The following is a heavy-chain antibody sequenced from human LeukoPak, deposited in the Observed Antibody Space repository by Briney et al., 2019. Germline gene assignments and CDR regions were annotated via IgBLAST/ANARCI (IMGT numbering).Heavy chain of an antibody. CDR3: ARGGVWVGGLLPHAV. Sequence: PGGSLRLSCAASGFTFSDYYMSWIRQAPGKGLEWVSYISSSSSYTNYADSVKGRFTISRDNAKNSLYLQMNSLRAEDTAVYYCARGGVWVGGLLPHAVWGQGTTVTVSS. J-gene: IGHJ6*02. CDR1: GFTFSDYY. CDR2: ISSSSSYT. V-gene: IGHV3-11*06. D-gene: IGHD3-10*01.